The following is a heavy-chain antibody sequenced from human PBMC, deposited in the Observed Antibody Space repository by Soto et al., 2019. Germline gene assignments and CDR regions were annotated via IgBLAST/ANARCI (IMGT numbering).Heavy chain of an antibody. V-gene: IGHV3-74*03. CDR2: IWPDGTDI. J-gene: IGHJ5*02. Sequence: GGSLRLSCSDSGFTFGNFWIHWVRQAPGKGLEWVSHIWPDGTDILYADSVKGRFIISRDNSKNTVYLQMNSLEAEDTAVYYCAKLPWEVAPSWGQGTLVTVSS. D-gene: IGHD1-26*01. CDR3: AKLPWEVAPS. CDR1: GFTFGNFW.